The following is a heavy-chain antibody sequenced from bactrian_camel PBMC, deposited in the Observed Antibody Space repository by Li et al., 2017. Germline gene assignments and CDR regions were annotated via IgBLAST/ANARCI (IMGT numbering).Heavy chain of an antibody. V-gene: IGHV3S6*01. Sequence: HVQLVESGGGSVQAGGSLKLTCAGSAYILEQCGMGWLRQAPGKGLEWISGIYSDGSKTYYTDSVKGRFTMSRDNTKNTLYLQMSSLKPEDTAVYYCAADYKVFPYEYNYWGQGTQVTVS. CDR3: AADYKVFPYEYNY. CDR2: IYSDGSKT. CDR1: AYILEQCG. J-gene: IGHJ4*01.